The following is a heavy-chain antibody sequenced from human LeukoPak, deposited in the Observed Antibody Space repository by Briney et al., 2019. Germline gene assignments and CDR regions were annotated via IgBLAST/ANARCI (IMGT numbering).Heavy chain of an antibody. D-gene: IGHD6-19*01. V-gene: IGHV1-8*01. CDR3: AREVCSGWLDYYYYRMDV. Sequence: ASVKVSCKASGYTFTSYDINWVRQATGQGLEWMGWMNPNSGNTGYAQTFQGRVTMTRNTSISTAYMELSSLRSEDTAVYYCAREVCSGWLDYYYYRMDVWGQGTTVTVSS. CDR1: GYTFTSYD. CDR2: MNPNSGNT. J-gene: IGHJ6*02.